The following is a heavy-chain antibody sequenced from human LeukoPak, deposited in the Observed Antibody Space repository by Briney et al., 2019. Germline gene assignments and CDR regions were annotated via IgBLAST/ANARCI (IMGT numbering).Heavy chain of an antibody. J-gene: IGHJ6*03. V-gene: IGHV4-4*02. Sequence: PSGTLSLTCAVSGGSISSSNWWSWVRQPPGKGLEWIGEVFHDGSPNYNPSFRGRVTILVDKSKNQFSLNLGSLTAADTAMYYCAREVYDFWSGYYYYYMDVWGKGTTVTVSS. D-gene: IGHD3-3*01. CDR1: GGSISSSNW. CDR2: VFHDGSP. CDR3: AREVYDFWSGYYYYYMDV.